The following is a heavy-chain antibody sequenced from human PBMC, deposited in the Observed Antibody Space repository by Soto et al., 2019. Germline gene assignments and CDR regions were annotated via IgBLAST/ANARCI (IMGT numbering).Heavy chain of an antibody. V-gene: IGHV3-48*02. Sequence: GSLKLSCTASGFTFSSYTMNWVRQAPGNGLEWVSNIRSTSDATYYADSVKGRFTISRDNAKNSLHLQMNSLRDEDTAVYYCVRDAAYAFDIWGQGTLVTVSS. D-gene: IGHD6-25*01. CDR3: VRDAAYAFDI. J-gene: IGHJ3*02. CDR2: IRSTSDAT. CDR1: GFTFSSYT.